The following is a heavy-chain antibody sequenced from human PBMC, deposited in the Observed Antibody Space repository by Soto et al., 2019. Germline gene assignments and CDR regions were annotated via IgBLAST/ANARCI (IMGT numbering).Heavy chain of an antibody. CDR1: GGSISSYY. CDR3: ASASADYYYGMDV. V-gene: IGHV4-59*01. J-gene: IGHJ6*02. CDR2: IYYSGST. Sequence: SETLSLTCTVSGGSISSYYWSWIRQPPGKGLEWIGYIYYSGSTNYNPSLKSRVTISVDTSKNQFSLKLSSVTAADTAVYYCASASADYYYGMDVWGQGTTVTVSS.